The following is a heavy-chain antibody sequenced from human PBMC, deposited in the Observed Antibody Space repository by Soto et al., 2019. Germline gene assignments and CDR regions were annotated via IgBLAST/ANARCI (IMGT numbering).Heavy chain of an antibody. Sequence: ASVKVSCKASGYTFTGYYMHWVRQAPGQGLEWMGWINPNSGGTNYAQKLQGRVTMTRDTSISTAYMELSRLRSDDTAVHYCASGPVGATTYFDYWGQGTLVTVSS. V-gene: IGHV1-2*02. D-gene: IGHD1-26*01. CDR2: INPNSGGT. CDR3: ASGPVGATTYFDY. CDR1: GYTFTGYY. J-gene: IGHJ4*02.